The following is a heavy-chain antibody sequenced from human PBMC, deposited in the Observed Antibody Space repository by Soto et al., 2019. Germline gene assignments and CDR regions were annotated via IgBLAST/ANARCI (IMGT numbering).Heavy chain of an antibody. D-gene: IGHD2-21*02. Sequence: QVQLVESGGGVVQPGRSLRLSCAASGFTFSSYGMHWVRQAPGKGLEWVAVISYDGSNKYYADSVKGRFTISRDNSKNTLYLQMNSLRAEDTAVYYCAKDWLVDRIVVVTSILDYWGQGTLVTVSS. V-gene: IGHV3-30*18. CDR1: GFTFSSYG. CDR3: AKDWLVDRIVVVTSILDY. J-gene: IGHJ4*02. CDR2: ISYDGSNK.